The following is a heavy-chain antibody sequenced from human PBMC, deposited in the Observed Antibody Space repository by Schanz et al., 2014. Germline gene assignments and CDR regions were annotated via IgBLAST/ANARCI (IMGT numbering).Heavy chain of an antibody. CDR3: VRVSFADPRLYRGMDRDIDY. J-gene: IGHJ4*02. V-gene: IGHV3-23*01. Sequence: EVQLLESGGGLVQPGGSLKLSCAASGLIFSNYVMSWVRQAPGKGLEWVSALSEGGGGTHYADSVRGRFTISSDSSKNTLYLQMSSLRADDTAVYYCVRVSFADPRLYRGMDRDIDYWGQGTLVTVSS. D-gene: IGHD5-18*01. CDR1: GLIFSNYV. CDR2: LSEGGGGT.